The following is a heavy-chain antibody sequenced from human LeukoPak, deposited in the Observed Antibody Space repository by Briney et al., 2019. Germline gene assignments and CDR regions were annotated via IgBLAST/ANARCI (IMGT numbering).Heavy chain of an antibody. V-gene: IGHV3-30*03. D-gene: IGHD5-12*01. CDR1: GFIFSNYG. Sequence: PGGSLRLSCAASGFIFSNYGMHWVRQAPGKGLEWVAVVSYDGSNKYYADSVKGRFTISRDNSKNTLSLQMSSLRAEDTAVYYCARSGGYGWDYWGQGAVVTVSS. CDR3: ARSGGYGWDY. CDR2: VSYDGSNK. J-gene: IGHJ4*02.